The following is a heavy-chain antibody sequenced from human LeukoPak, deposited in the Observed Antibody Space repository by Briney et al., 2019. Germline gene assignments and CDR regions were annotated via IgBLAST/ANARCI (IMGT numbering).Heavy chain of an antibody. J-gene: IGHJ6*03. D-gene: IGHD2-2*01. CDR1: GGSFSGYY. CDR2: INHSGST. V-gene: IGHV4-34*01. CDR3: ARRLYCSSTSCRYYYYMDV. Sequence: SETLSLTCAVYGGSFSGYYWSWIRQPPGKGLEWIGEINHSGSTNYNPSLKSRVTISVDTSKNQFSLKLSSVTAADTAVYYCARRLYCSSTSCRYYYYMDVWGKGTTVTVSS.